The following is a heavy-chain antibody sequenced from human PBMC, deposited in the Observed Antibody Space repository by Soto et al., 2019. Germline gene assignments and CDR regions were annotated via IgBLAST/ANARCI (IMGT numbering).Heavy chain of an antibody. CDR2: INPSGGST. Sequence: ASVKVSCTASGYTFTSYYMHWVRQAPGQGLEWMGIINPSGGSTSYAQKFQGRVTMTRDTSTSTVYMELSSLRSEDTAVYYCASASVHLPLGLDYWGQGTLVTVSS. CDR1: GYTFTSYY. CDR3: ASASVHLPLGLDY. V-gene: IGHV1-46*01. D-gene: IGHD3-10*01. J-gene: IGHJ4*02.